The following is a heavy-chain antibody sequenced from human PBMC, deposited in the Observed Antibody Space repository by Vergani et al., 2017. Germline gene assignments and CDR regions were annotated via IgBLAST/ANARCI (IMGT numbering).Heavy chain of an antibody. CDR2: INYSGAT. V-gene: IGHV4-39*01. Sequence: QLQLQESGPGLVKPPETLSLTCPVPGDSISSSNDYWGWIRQSPGKGLEWIGSINYSGATYYKASLKSRVTISVATSRNQFSLRLSSVTAADTAVYYCARWSGSYGRWAGSWGQGTLVTVSS. CDR1: GDSISSSNDY. D-gene: IGHD1-26*01. J-gene: IGHJ5*02. CDR3: ARWSGSYGRWAGS.